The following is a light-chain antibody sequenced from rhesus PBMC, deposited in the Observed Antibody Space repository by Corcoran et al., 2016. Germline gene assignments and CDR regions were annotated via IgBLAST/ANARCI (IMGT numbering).Light chain of an antibody. V-gene: IGKV1-32*01. CDR1: QGIRRS. CDR2: HVN. J-gene: IGKJ3*01. CDR3: QQSHSLPFT. Sequence: DIQMTQSPSSLSTSVGDRVTITCRASQGIRRSLNWYQQKAGKAHKLLIYHVNRLESGVPSRFSGDGSWTDFTLTTCSLQPDDFATYYCQQSHSLPFTFGPGTKLDIK.